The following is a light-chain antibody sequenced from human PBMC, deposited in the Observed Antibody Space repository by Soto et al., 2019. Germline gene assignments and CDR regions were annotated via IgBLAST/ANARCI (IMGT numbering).Light chain of an antibody. CDR2: GAS. Sequence: EIVLTQSPGTLSLSPGERATLSCRASQSVSSNYIAWYQQKPGQAPTLLIYGASSRATGIPDRFSSSGSGTAFTLTISRLEPEDFAVYYCQQYGTSPTFGQGTKVEIK. V-gene: IGKV3-20*01. J-gene: IGKJ1*01. CDR3: QQYGTSPT. CDR1: QSVSSNY.